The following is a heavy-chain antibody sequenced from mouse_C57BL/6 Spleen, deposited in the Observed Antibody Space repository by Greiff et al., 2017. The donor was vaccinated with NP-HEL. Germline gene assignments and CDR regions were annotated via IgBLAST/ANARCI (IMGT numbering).Heavy chain of an antibody. CDR1: GFTFSSYA. V-gene: IGHV5-4*03. CDR2: ISDGGSYT. Sequence: EVMLVESGGGLVKPGGSLKLSCAASGFTFSSYAMSWVRQTPEKRLEWVATISDGGSYTYYPDNVKGRFTISRDNAKNNLYLQMSHLKSEDTAMYYCARATMVTHYAMDYWVKEPQSPSPQ. J-gene: IGHJ4*01. CDR3: ARATMVTHYAMDY. D-gene: IGHD2-2*01.